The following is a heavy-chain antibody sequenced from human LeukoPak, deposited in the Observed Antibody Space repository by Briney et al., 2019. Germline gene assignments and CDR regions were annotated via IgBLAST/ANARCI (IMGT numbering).Heavy chain of an antibody. CDR3: ARDGSGYEIDY. CDR1: GFTFSSFG. V-gene: IGHV3-33*01. D-gene: IGHD5-12*01. CDR2: IWHDGTDK. Sequence: GGSLRLSCAASGFTFSSFGMHWVRQAPGKGLEWVAVIWHDGTDKYYADSVRGRFTISRDNSKNTLYLQMNSLRAEDTAVYYCARDGSGYEIDYWGQGTLVTVSS. J-gene: IGHJ4*02.